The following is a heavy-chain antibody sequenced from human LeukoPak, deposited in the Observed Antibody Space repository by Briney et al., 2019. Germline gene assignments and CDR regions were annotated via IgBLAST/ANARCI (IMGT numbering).Heavy chain of an antibody. CDR1: GYTFTSYD. CDR3: AKEVHYYDSSDYFPLGY. V-gene: IGHV1-8*01. J-gene: IGHJ4*02. D-gene: IGHD3-22*01. CDR2: MNPNSGNT. Sequence: VASVKVSCKASGYTFTSYDINWVRQATGQGLEWMGWMNPNSGNTGYAQKFQGRVTITRNTSISTAYMELSSLRSEDTAVYYCAKEVHYYDSSDYFPLGYWGQGTLITVSS.